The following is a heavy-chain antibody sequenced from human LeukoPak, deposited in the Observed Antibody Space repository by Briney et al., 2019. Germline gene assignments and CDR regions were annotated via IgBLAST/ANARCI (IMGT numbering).Heavy chain of an antibody. J-gene: IGHJ4*02. CDR2: ISGSGGST. CDR3: AKNTQYYYGSGNLIDY. V-gene: IGHV3-23*01. D-gene: IGHD3-10*01. CDR1: GFTFSSYA. Sequence: AGGSLRLSCAASGFTFSSYAMSWVRQAPGKGLEWVSAISGSGGSTYYADSVKGRFTVSRDNSKNTLYLQMNSLRAEDTAVYYCAKNTQYYYGSGNLIDYWGQGTLVTVSS.